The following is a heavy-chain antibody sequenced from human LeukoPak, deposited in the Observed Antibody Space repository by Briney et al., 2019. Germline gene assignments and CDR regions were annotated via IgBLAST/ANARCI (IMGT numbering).Heavy chain of an antibody. Sequence: ASVTVSCKASGGTFSSYAISWVRQAPGQGLEWMGRIIPILGIANYAQKSQGRVTITADKSTSTAYMELSSLRSEDTAVYYCARGDRIAAAIDYWGQGTLVTVSS. V-gene: IGHV1-69*04. CDR1: GGTFSSYA. CDR3: ARGDRIAAAIDY. D-gene: IGHD6-13*01. J-gene: IGHJ4*02. CDR2: IIPILGIA.